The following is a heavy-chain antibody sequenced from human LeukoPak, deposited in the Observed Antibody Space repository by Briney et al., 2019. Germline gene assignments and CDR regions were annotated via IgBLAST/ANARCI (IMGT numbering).Heavy chain of an antibody. D-gene: IGHD2-2*01. V-gene: IGHV4-61*01. J-gene: IGHJ4*02. CDR1: GGSVSCGSYY. Sequence: SETLSLTCTVSGGSVSCGSYYWSWIRQPPGKGLEWIGYIYYSGSTNYNPSLKSRVTISVDTSKNQFSLKLSSVTAADTAVYYCARDRCSSTSCYVDYWGQATLVTVSS. CDR3: ARDRCSSTSCYVDY. CDR2: IYYSGST.